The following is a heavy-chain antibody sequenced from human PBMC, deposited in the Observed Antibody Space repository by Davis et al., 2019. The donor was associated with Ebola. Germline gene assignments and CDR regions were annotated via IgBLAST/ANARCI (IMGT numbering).Heavy chain of an antibody. CDR2: IKQDGSEK. V-gene: IGHV3-7*03. CDR3: ARDASQQLLLFSWFDP. Sequence: GESLKISCAASGFTFSSYWMSWVRQAPGKGLEWVANIKQDGSEKYYVDSVKGRFTISRDNAKNSLYLQMNSLRAEDTAVYYCARDASQQLLLFSWFDPWGQGTLVTVSS. J-gene: IGHJ5*02. CDR1: GFTFSSYW. D-gene: IGHD6-13*01.